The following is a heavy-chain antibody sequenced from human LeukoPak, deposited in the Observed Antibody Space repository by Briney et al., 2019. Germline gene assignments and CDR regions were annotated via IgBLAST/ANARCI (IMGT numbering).Heavy chain of an antibody. Sequence: GGSLRLSCAVSGFTLRNYWMSWVRQAPGKGLEWVANINEDGSEKYYVDSVKGRFTISRDNAKNSLYLQMNSLRAEDTAVYFCARSSPSTSGGYWGQGILVTVSS. CDR3: ARSSPSTSGGY. D-gene: IGHD2/OR15-2a*01. J-gene: IGHJ4*02. V-gene: IGHV3-7*03. CDR2: INEDGSEK. CDR1: GFTLRNYW.